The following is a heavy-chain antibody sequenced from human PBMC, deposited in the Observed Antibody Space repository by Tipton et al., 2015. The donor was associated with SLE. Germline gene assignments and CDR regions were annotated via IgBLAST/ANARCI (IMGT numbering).Heavy chain of an antibody. CDR1: GFNFEDFA. CDR2: ISWNSGSI. V-gene: IGHV3-9*01. Sequence: SLRLSCVVSGFNFEDFAMHWVRQAPGKGLEWVSGISWNSGSIGYADSVKGRFTISRDNAKNSLYLQMNSLRAEDTALYYCAKDGTGRLLFGYYYYYGMDVWGQGTTVTVSS. D-gene: IGHD2-21*01. J-gene: IGHJ6*02. CDR3: AKDGTGRLLFGYYYYYGMDV.